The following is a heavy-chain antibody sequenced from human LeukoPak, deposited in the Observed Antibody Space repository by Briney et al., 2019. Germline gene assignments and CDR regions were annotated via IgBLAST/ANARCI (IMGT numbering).Heavy chain of an antibody. CDR2: ISSSSSTI. V-gene: IGHV3-48*04. J-gene: IGHJ4*02. CDR3: ARDRGASMVRGVIAY. CDR1: GFTFSSFS. D-gene: IGHD3-10*01. Sequence: GGSLRLSCAASGFTFSSFSMNWVRQAPGKGLEWVSYISSSSSTIYYADSVKGRFTISRDNAKNSLYLQMNSLRAEDTAVYYCARDRGASMVRGVIAYWGQGTLVTASS.